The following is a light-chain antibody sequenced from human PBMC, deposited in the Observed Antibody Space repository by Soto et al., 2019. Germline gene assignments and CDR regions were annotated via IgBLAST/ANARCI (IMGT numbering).Light chain of an antibody. J-gene: IGKJ2*03. Sequence: EMVLTQSPDTLCLSPGEEASLSWRASQSVSSSYLAWYQQIPGQAPRLLINDASRRATGIPDRFSGSGSGTDFTLTISRLEPEDFAVYYCQQYGSSPMYSFGQGTKVDI. V-gene: IGKV3-20*01. CDR2: DAS. CDR3: QQYGSSPMYS. CDR1: QSVSSSY.